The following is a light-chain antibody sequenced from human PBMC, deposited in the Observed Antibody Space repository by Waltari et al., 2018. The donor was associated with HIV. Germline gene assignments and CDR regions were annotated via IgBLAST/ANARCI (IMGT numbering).Light chain of an antibody. CDR1: QTVSGN. CDR3: QQYQSWPRT. V-gene: IGKV3D-15*01. J-gene: IGKJ4*01. Sequence: DIVMTQSPGTLSVSPGERATLSCTASQTVSGNLAWYQQRPGQSPRLLIYAASTRATDTPPRFSGSGSETDFTLTIGSLQSEDFAIYFCQQYQSWPRTFGQGTKVEIK. CDR2: AAS.